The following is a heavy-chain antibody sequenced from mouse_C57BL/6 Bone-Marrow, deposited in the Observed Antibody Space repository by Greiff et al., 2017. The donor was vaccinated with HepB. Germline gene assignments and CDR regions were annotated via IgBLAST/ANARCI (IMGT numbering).Heavy chain of an antibody. V-gene: IGHV1-42*01. CDR1: GYSFTGYY. Sequence: VQLKQSGPELVKPGASVKISCKASGYSFTGYYMNWVKQSPEKSLEWIGEINPSTGGTTYNQKFKAKATLTVDKSSSTAYMQLNSLTSEDTAVYYCARRGKGNYSYFFDYWGQGTTLTVSS. CDR3: ARRGKGNYSYFFDY. J-gene: IGHJ2*01. D-gene: IGHD2-1*01. CDR2: INPSTGGT.